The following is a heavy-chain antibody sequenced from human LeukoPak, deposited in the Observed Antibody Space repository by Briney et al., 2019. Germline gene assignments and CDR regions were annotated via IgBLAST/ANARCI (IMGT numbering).Heavy chain of an antibody. Sequence: SETLSLTCTVSGGSISSYYWSWIRQPAGKGLEWIGRIYTSGSTNYNPSLKSRVTMSVDTSKNQFSLKLSSVTAADTAVYYCARGPGSSWYNYYYYGMDVWGQGTTVTVSS. CDR2: IYTSGST. D-gene: IGHD6-13*01. V-gene: IGHV4-4*07. CDR1: GGSISSYY. J-gene: IGHJ6*02. CDR3: ARGPGSSWYNYYYYGMDV.